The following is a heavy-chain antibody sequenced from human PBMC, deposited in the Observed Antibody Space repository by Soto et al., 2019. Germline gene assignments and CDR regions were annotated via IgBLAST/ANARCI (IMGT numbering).Heavy chain of an antibody. CDR1: GGSISSGGYY. J-gene: IGHJ4*02. CDR2: IYYSGST. V-gene: IGHV4-31*03. Sequence: PSETLSLTCTVSGGSISSGGYYWSWIRQHPGKGLEWIGYIYYSGSTYYNPSLKSRVTISVDTSKNQFSLKLSSVTAADTAVYYCARVSYYDSSGYPVRYYFDYWGQGNLVTVSS. CDR3: ARVSYYDSSGYPVRYYFDY. D-gene: IGHD3-22*01.